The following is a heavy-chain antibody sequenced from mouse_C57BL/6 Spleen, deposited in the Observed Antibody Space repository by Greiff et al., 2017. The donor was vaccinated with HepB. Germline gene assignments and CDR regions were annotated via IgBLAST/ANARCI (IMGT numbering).Heavy chain of an antibody. J-gene: IGHJ4*01. CDR2: INPSSGYT. CDR1: GYTFTSYT. V-gene: IGHV1-4*01. Sequence: VQLQQSGAELARPGASVKMSCKASGYTFTSYTMHWVNQRPGQGLEWIGYINPSSGYTKYNQKFKDKATLTADKSSSTAYMHLISLTSEDSAVYYWARGGLYYAMDYWGQGTSVTVSS. CDR3: ARGGLYYAMDY.